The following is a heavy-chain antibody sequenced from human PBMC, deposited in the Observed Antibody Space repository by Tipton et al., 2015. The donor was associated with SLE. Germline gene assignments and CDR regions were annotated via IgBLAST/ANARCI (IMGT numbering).Heavy chain of an antibody. Sequence: TLSLTCTVSGGSISSGGYYWSWIRQHPGKGLVWVGYIYYSGSTYYNPSLKSRVPISVDTTKNQFSLKLSSVTAADTAVYYCARRRGGVYYFDYWGQGTLVTVSS. CDR2: IYYSGST. CDR1: GGSISSGGYY. CDR3: ARRRGGVYYFDY. D-gene: IGHD3-16*01. J-gene: IGHJ4*02. V-gene: IGHV4-31*03.